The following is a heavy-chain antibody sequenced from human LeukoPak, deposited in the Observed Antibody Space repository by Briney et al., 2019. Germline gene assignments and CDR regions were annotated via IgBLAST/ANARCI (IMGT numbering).Heavy chain of an antibody. Sequence: SETLSLTCAVYGGSFSGYYWSWIRQPPGKGLEWIGEINHSGSTNYNPSLKSRVTISVDTSKNQFSLKLSSVTAADTAVYYCARGRGGKGSFDYWGQGTLVTVSS. V-gene: IGHV4-34*01. CDR1: GGSFSGYY. J-gene: IGHJ4*02. CDR2: INHSGST. D-gene: IGHD3-16*01. CDR3: ARGRGGKGSFDY.